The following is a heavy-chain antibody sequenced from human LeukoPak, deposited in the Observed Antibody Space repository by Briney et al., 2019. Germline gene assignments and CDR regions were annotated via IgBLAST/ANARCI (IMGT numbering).Heavy chain of an antibody. D-gene: IGHD3-10*01. CDR2: IIPIFGTA. V-gene: IGHV1-69*06. Sequence: SVKVSCKASGGTFSSYAISWVRQAPGQGLEWMGGIIPIFGTANYAQKFQGRVTITADKSTSTAYMELSGLRSEDTAVYYCARDPADDYYGSGSTGDYWGQGTLVTVSS. CDR1: GGTFSSYA. J-gene: IGHJ4*02. CDR3: ARDPADDYYGSGSTGDY.